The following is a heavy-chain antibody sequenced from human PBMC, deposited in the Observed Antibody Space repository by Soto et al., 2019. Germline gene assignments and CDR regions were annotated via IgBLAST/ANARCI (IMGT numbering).Heavy chain of an antibody. D-gene: IGHD6-13*01. CDR1: GFSFSSYA. Sequence: QVQLVESGGGVVQPGRSLRLSCAASGFSFSSYAMHWVRQAPGKGLEWVAVISYDGSNKYYADSVTGRFTISRDNSKNTLYLQINSLRAEDTAVYYCARESLAPYWGQGTLVTVSS. CDR3: ARESLAPY. CDR2: ISYDGSNK. V-gene: IGHV3-30-3*01. J-gene: IGHJ4*02.